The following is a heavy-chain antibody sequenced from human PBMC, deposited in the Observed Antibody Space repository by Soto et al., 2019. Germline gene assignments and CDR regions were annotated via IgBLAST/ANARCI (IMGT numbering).Heavy chain of an antibody. D-gene: IGHD4-17*01. Sequence: ASVKVSCKASGDAFQSYAIHWVRQAPGQGLEYMGRIIPSYDRTKYAQKFQGRLKVTADMYTSTVYMELSSLRSEDTAVYYCARDPTNDYGDDTFDYWGQGTKVTVSS. CDR2: IIPSYDRT. J-gene: IGHJ4*02. CDR1: GDAFQSYA. V-gene: IGHV1-69*06. CDR3: ARDPTNDYGDDTFDY.